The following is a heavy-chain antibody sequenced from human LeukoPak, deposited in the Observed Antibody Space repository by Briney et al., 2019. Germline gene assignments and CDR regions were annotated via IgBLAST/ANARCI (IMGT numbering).Heavy chain of an antibody. V-gene: IGHV1-2*02. CDR2: INPNSGGT. CDR3: ARDRGPYPARVFDY. CDR1: GYTFTSYG. J-gene: IGHJ4*02. D-gene: IGHD6-6*01. Sequence: ASVKVSCMASGYTFTSYGISWVRQAPGQGREWMGWINPNSGGTNYAQKFQGRGTMTRDTSISTAYRELRRLRSDDTAVYYCARDRGPYPARVFDYWGPGTLVTVSS.